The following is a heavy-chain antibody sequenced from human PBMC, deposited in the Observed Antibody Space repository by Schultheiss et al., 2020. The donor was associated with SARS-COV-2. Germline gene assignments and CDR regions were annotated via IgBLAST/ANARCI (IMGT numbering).Heavy chain of an antibody. CDR3: ARDLRVAAASQTYYYYGMDV. Sequence: ASVKVSCKASGYTFTDYYVHWVRQAPGQGLEWMGWVNPNSGGTNYAQKVQGRVTMTRDTSISTAYMELSRLRSDDTAVYYCARDLRVAAASQTYYYYGMDVWGQGTTVTVSS. D-gene: IGHD6-13*01. J-gene: IGHJ6*02. CDR2: VNPNSGGT. CDR1: GYTFTDYY. V-gene: IGHV1-2*02.